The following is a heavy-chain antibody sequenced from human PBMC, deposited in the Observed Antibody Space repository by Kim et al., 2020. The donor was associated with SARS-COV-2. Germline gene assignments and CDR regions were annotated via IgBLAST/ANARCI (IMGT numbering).Heavy chain of an antibody. V-gene: IGHV5-51*01. D-gene: IGHD2-2*01. CDR3: ARHAVPTAIYWFDP. Sequence: SPSFQGQVPISADKSISTAYLQWSSLKASDTAMYYCARHAVPTAIYWFDPWGQGTLVTVSS. J-gene: IGHJ5*02.